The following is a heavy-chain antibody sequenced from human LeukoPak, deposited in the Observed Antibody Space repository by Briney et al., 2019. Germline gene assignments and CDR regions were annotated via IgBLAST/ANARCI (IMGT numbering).Heavy chain of an antibody. V-gene: IGHV1-2*02. CDR1: GDTFTGYY. D-gene: IGHD3-10*01. CDR2: SNANSGGT. Sequence: GASVKVSCKASGDTFTGYYLHWVRQSPGQGLEGMGGSNANSGGTDDAQKFQDRGTMARDTSTTTAYMESSSRTTRDTAVYVLSKGELSYGSGRPHFDYWAQGTIVTVSS. J-gene: IGHJ4*02. CDR3: SKGELSYGSGRPHFDY.